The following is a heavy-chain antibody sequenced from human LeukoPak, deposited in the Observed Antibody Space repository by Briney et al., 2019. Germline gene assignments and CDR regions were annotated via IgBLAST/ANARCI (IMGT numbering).Heavy chain of an antibody. D-gene: IGHD1-26*01. CDR1: GFTFDDYA. CDR3: ASDNGATIDY. CDR2: ISGSGGSA. Sequence: GGSLRLSCAASGFTFDDYAMHWVRQAPGKGLEWVSAISGSGGSAYYADFVKGRFTISRDNSKNTLYLQMNSLRAEDTAVYYCASDNGATIDYWGQGTLVTVSS. V-gene: IGHV3-23*01. J-gene: IGHJ4*02.